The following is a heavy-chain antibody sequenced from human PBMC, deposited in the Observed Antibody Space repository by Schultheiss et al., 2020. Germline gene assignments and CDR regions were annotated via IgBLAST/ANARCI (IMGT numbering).Heavy chain of an antibody. CDR2: IYYSGST. Sequence: SETLSLTCAVYGGSFSGYYWSWIRQPPGKGLEWIGYIYYSGSTNYNPSLKSRVTISVDTSKNQFSLKLSSVTAADTAVYYCATGEGVTAAIRSGYYYMDVWGKGTTVTISS. CDR3: ATGEGVTAAIRSGYYYMDV. CDR1: GGSFSGYY. J-gene: IGHJ6*03. V-gene: IGHV4-59*01. D-gene: IGHD2-2*01.